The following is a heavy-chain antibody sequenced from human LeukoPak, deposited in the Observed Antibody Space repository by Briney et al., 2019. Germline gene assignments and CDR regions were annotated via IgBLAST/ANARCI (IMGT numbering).Heavy chain of an antibody. D-gene: IGHD3-22*01. V-gene: IGHV4-59*01. CDR1: GGSISSYY. CDR3: ARINYYDSSGYYFAFDI. J-gene: IGHJ3*02. Sequence: PSETLSLTCTVSGGSISSYYWSWIRQPPGKGLEWIGYIYYSGSTNYNPSLKSRVTTSVDTSKNQFSLKLSSVTAADTAVYYCARINYYDSSGYYFAFDIWGQGTMVTVSS. CDR2: IYYSGST.